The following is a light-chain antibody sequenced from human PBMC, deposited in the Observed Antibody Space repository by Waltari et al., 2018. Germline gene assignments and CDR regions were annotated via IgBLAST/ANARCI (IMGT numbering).Light chain of an antibody. CDR2: QGS. CDR3: QAWDSSTVV. Sequence: SYELTQPPSVSVSPGQTASITCSGDKLGDKYACWYQQKPGQSPVLVIYQGSKRPSGIPERFSGSTSGNTATLTVSGTQAMDEADYYCQAWDSSTVVFGGGTKLTVL. J-gene: IGLJ2*01. V-gene: IGLV3-1*01. CDR1: KLGDKY.